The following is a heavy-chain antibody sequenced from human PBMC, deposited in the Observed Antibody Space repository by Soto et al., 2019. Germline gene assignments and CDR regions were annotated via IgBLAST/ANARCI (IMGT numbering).Heavy chain of an antibody. CDR2: ISWNSGSI. D-gene: IGHD3-10*01. V-gene: IGHV3-9*01. Sequence: EVQLVESGGGLVQPGRSLSLSCAGSGFTFEDYAMHWVRQAPGKGVEWVSGISWNSGSIGYADSVKGRFTISRDNAKNALYLQMNSLRAEDTALSYCAKETGGAFDICGQGTMVAVS. J-gene: IGHJ3*02. CDR1: GFTFEDYA. CDR3: AKETGGAFDI.